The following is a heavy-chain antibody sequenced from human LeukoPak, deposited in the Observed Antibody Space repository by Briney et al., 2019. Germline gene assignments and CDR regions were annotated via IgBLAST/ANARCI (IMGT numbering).Heavy chain of an antibody. CDR2: IYSGGST. Sequence: AGGSLRLSCAASGFTFSNYAMSWVRQAPGKGLEWVSVIYSGGSTYYADSVKGRFTISRDNSKNTLYLQMDSLRAEDTAVYYCARSKWNAFDYWGQGTLVTVSS. CDR3: ARSKWNAFDY. D-gene: IGHD1-1*01. V-gene: IGHV3-53*01. J-gene: IGHJ4*02. CDR1: GFTFSNYA.